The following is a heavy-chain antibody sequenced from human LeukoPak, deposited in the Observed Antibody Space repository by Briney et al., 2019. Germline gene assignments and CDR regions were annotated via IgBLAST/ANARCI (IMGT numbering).Heavy chain of an antibody. Sequence: ASVKVSCKASGYTFTSYGISWVRQAPGQGLEWMGWISAYNGNTNYAQKLQGRVTMTIDTSTSTAYMELRSLRSDDTAVYYCARDRPFGSSWYKIGDYWGQGTLVTVSS. CDR2: ISAYNGNT. V-gene: IGHV1-18*01. J-gene: IGHJ4*02. D-gene: IGHD6-13*01. CDR1: GYTFTSYG. CDR3: ARDRPFGSSWYKIGDY.